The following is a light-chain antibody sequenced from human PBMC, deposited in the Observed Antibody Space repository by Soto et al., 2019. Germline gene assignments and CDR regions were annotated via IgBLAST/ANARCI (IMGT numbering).Light chain of an antibody. V-gene: IGKV1-39*01. Sequence: DLQMSQSPSSLSASVGDRVTVTCRASQSISTHLNWYQQKPGKAPKLLIYAASSLQRGVPSRFSGSGSGTDFTLTISNLQPEDFATYYCQQSFSAPRTFGQGTKLEIK. J-gene: IGKJ2*01. CDR2: AAS. CDR1: QSISTH. CDR3: QQSFSAPRT.